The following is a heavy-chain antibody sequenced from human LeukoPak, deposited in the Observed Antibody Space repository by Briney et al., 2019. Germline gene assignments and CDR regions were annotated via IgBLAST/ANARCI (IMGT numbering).Heavy chain of an antibody. D-gene: IGHD4-17*01. Sequence: GGSLRLSCAASGFTFSAYAMSWVRQAPGKGLEWVSTISRSGTSTDYADSVKGRFTISRDNSENTLYLQMNSLRAEDTALYYCAKDIHGDYGGVDYWGQGTLVTVSS. J-gene: IGHJ4*02. CDR2: ISRSGTST. CDR1: GFTFSAYA. CDR3: AKDIHGDYGGVDY. V-gene: IGHV3-23*01.